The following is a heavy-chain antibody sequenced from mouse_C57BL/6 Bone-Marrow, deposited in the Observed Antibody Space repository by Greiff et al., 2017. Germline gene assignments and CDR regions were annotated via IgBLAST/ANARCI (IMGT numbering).Heavy chain of an antibody. CDR2: LSSGGSYT. CDR3: ARRRIPHWYFDV. CDR1: GFTFSSYG. V-gene: IGHV5-6*02. J-gene: IGHJ1*03. Sequence: EVKVVESGGDLVKPGGSLKLSCAASGFTFSSYGMSWVRQTPDKRLEWVATLSSGGSYTYYPDSVKGRFTISRDNAKNTLYLQMSSLKSEDTAMYYCARRRIPHWYFDVGGTGTTVSVAS.